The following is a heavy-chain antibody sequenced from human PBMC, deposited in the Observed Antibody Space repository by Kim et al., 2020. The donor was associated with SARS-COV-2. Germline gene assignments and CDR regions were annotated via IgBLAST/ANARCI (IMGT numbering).Heavy chain of an antibody. CDR1: GFSFGDYT. CDR3: SRSTTVVSLPDY. V-gene: IGHV3-49*04. D-gene: IGHD4-17*01. CDR2: IRSKEYGGTS. Sequence: GGSLRLSCRGSGFSFGDYTMAWVRQAPGEGLEWVGFIRSKEYGGTSEYAASVKGRFTLSRADYKNTGYLQMNSLKAEDTAVYYCSRSTTVVSLPDYWGQGTLVPVSS. J-gene: IGHJ4*02.